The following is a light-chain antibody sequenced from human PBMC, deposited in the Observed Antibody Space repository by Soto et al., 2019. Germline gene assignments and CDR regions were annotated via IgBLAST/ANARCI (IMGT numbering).Light chain of an antibody. J-gene: IGKJ1*01. Sequence: EIVLTQSPGTLSLSPGERATLSCRASQSASSSYLAWYQQKPGQAPRVLIYGASSRATGIPDRFSGSGSGTDFTLTIRRLEPEDFAVYYCQHYDSARWTFGLGTKVDI. CDR3: QHYDSARWT. CDR1: QSASSSY. CDR2: GAS. V-gene: IGKV3-20*01.